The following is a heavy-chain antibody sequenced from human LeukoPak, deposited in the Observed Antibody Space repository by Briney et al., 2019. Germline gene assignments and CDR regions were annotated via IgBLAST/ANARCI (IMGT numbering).Heavy chain of an antibody. J-gene: IGHJ4*02. V-gene: IGHV3-20*04. D-gene: IGHD3-3*02. Sequence: GGSLRLSCATSGFMFVDYGLSWVRRAPGKGLEWLCAINYNGAITEYADSVKGRFTISRDNAKNSLYLRMDGLRAEDTALYYCARDRLGPSFSVSHFDLWGQGTLVTVSS. CDR1: GFMFVDYG. CDR2: INYNGAIT. CDR3: ARDRLGPSFSVSHFDL.